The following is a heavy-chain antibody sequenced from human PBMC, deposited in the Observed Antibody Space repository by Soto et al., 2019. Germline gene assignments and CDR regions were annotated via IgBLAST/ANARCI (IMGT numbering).Heavy chain of an antibody. J-gene: IGHJ4*02. CDR1: GGSISSGGYY. Sequence: SVTLSLTCTVSGGSISSGGYYWSCIRQHPGKGLEWIGYIYYSGSTYYNPSLKSRVTISVDTSKNQFSLKLSSVTAADTAVYYCARDSSGYYHDDWGQGTLVTVSS. CDR3: ARDSSGYYHDD. CDR2: IYYSGST. D-gene: IGHD3-22*01. V-gene: IGHV4-31*03.